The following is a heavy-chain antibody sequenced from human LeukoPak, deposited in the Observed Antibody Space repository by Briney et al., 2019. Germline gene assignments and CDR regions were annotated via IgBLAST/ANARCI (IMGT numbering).Heavy chain of an antibody. V-gene: IGHV3-21*01. CDR3: ASGPREDFDWLLFPYYYYYYMDV. CDR1: GFTFRSYN. J-gene: IGHJ6*03. D-gene: IGHD3-9*01. CDR2: ITSSSTYI. Sequence: GGSLRLSCAASGFTFRSYNMNWVRQAPGKGLEWVSSITSSSTYIYYADSVKGRFTISRDNAKNSLYLQMNSLRAEDTAVYYCASGPREDFDWLLFPYYYYYYMDVWGKGTTVTTSS.